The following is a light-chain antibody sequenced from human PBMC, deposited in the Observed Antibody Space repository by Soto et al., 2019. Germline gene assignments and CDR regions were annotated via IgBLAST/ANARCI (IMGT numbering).Light chain of an antibody. CDR1: QSVSSN. J-gene: IGKJ1*01. CDR2: GAS. Sequence: EIAMTQSPATLSVSPGERATLSCRASQSVSSNLAWYQQKPGQAPRLLIYGASTRATGIPARFSGSGSGTEITLTISSLQPEDFAVYFCQQYNDWLWTFGQGTKVEIK. CDR3: QQYNDWLWT. V-gene: IGKV3-15*01.